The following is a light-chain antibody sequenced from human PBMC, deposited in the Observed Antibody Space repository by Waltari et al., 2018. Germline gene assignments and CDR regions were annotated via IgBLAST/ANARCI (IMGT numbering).Light chain of an antibody. CDR2: DAS. J-gene: IGKJ3*01. CDR1: QDISNY. V-gene: IGKV1-33*01. CDR3: QQHDNLPFT. Sequence: DIQMTQSPSSLSASVGDRVTITCQASQDISNYLNWYQQKPGKAPKLLSNDASNLETGVPSRFSGSGSGTDFTFTISSLQPEDIATYYCQQHDNLPFTFGPGTKVDIK.